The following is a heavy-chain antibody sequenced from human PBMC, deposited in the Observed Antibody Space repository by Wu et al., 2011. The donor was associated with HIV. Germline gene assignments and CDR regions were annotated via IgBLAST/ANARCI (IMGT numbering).Heavy chain of an antibody. CDR2: ISPYDGDT. CDR3: ARDDSSGWPEGFDY. CDR1: GGTFSNYG. Sequence: QVQLVQSGAEVKKPGSWVKVSCKASGGTFSNYGVSWVRQAPGQGLEWMGWISPYDGDTKYPRKLQGRVTMTTDTSTSTAYMELRSLRSDDTAVYYCARDDSSGWPEGFDYWGQGTLVTVSS. J-gene: IGHJ4*02. V-gene: IGHV1-18*01. D-gene: IGHD6-19*01.